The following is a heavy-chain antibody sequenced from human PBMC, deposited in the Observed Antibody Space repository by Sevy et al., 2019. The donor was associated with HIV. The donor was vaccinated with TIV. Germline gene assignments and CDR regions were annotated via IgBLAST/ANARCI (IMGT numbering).Heavy chain of an antibody. Sequence: GGSLRLSCAASGFTFSANGMNWVRQAPGKGLEWVANIKGDGSDKHYVDSVEGRSIISRDNAKNLLYLQMNSLRVEDRAVYYCAHGTFGRFHFWGQGTLVTVSS. CDR3: AHGTFGRFHF. CDR2: IKGDGSDK. J-gene: IGHJ4*02. V-gene: IGHV3-7*01. CDR1: GFTFSANG. D-gene: IGHD3-16*01.